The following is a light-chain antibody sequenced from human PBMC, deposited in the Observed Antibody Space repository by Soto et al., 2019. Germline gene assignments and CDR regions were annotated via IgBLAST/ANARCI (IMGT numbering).Light chain of an antibody. CDR3: QHYDSFPLT. CDR1: QSVGPS. V-gene: IGKV1-5*01. Sequence: IQMTQSPSTLSASVGDRVTVTCRASQSVGPSLAWYQQKPGKVPNLLIYGASILETGVPSRFSGSGSGTEFTLTITSLQPDDSATYYCQHYDSFPLTFGPGTKVEIK. J-gene: IGKJ3*01. CDR2: GAS.